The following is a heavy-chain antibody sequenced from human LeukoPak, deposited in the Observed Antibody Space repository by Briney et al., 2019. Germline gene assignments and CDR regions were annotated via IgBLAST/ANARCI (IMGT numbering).Heavy chain of an antibody. CDR2: INHSGST. D-gene: IGHD2-2*01. CDR3: ARAMPYCSSTSCYSV. Sequence: SETLSLTCAVYGGSFSGYYWSWIRQPPGKGLEWIGEINHSGSTNYNPSLKSRVTISVDTSKNQFSLKLSSVTAADTAVYYCARAMPYCSSTSCYSVWGQGTLVTVSS. CDR1: GGSFSGYY. V-gene: IGHV4-34*01. J-gene: IGHJ4*02.